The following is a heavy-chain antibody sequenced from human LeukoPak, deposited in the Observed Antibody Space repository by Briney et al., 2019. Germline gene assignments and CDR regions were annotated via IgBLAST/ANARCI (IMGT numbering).Heavy chain of an antibody. J-gene: IGHJ3*02. V-gene: IGHV3-11*01. Sequence: SGGSLRLSCAASGFTFSDYYMSWIRQAPGKGLEWVSYISSSGSTIYYADSVKGRFTIPRDNAKNSLYLQMNSLRAEDTAVYYCAKDPNGDYIGAFDIWGQGTMVTVSS. CDR1: GFTFSDYY. CDR3: AKDPNGDYIGAFDI. CDR2: ISSSGSTI. D-gene: IGHD4-17*01.